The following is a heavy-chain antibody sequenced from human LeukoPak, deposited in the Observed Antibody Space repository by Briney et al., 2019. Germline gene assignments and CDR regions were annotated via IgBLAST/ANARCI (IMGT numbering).Heavy chain of an antibody. CDR3: ARGPRRVPAAILHLDY. CDR2: IIPIFGTA. CDR1: GGTFSSYA. Sequence: ASVKVSCKASGGTFSSYAISWVRQAPGQGLEWMGGIIPIFGTANYAQKFQGRVTITADESTSTAYMELSSLRSEDTAVYYCARGPRRVPAAILHLDYWGQGTLVTVSS. J-gene: IGHJ4*02. V-gene: IGHV1-69*01. D-gene: IGHD2-2*02.